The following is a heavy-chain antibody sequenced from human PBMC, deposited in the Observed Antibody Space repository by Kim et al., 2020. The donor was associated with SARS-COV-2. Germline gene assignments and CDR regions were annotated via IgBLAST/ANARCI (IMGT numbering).Heavy chain of an antibody. D-gene: IGHD3-22*01. J-gene: IGHJ3*02. CDR3: ARARITMIVVVGAFDI. Sequence: SETLSLTCTVSGGSISSGGYYWSWIRQHPGKGLEWIGYIYYSGSTYYNPSLKSRVTISVDTSKNQFSLNLSSVTAADTAVYYCARARITMIVVVGAFDIWGQGTMVTVSS. CDR1: GGSISSGGYY. CDR2: IYYSGST. V-gene: IGHV4-31*03.